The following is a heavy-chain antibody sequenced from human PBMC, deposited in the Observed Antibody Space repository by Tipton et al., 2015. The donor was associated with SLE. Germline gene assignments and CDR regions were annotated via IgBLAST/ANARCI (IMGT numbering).Heavy chain of an antibody. CDR1: GGSISSSSYY. J-gene: IGHJ4*02. Sequence: TLSLTCTVSGGSISSSSYYWSWIRQPPGKGLEWIGYIYYSGSTNYNPSLKSRVTISVDTSKNQISLKLSSVTAADTAVYYCARDLYWDGFDYWGQGTLVTVSS. V-gene: IGHV4-61*01. D-gene: IGHD1-26*01. CDR2: IYYSGST. CDR3: ARDLYWDGFDY.